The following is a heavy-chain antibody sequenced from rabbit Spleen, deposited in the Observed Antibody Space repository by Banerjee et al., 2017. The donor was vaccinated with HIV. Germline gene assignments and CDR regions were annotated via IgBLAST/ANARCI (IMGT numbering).Heavy chain of an antibody. J-gene: IGHJ6*01. Sequence: QEQLEESGGDLVKPGASLTLTCTASGFSFGDRDVMCWVRQAPGKGLEWIACINAATAKPVYATWAKGRFTISRTSSTTVTLRMTSLTAADTATYFCAGDLASVVGWNFGLWGPGTLVTVS. CDR3: AGDLASVVGWNFGL. V-gene: IGHV1S45*01. CDR1: GFSFGDRDV. CDR2: INAATAKP. D-gene: IGHD3-1*01.